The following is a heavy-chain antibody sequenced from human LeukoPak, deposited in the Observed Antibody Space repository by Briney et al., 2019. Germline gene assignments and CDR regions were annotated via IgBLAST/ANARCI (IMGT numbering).Heavy chain of an antibody. Sequence: GGSLRLSCAASGFTFDDYAMPWVRHAPGKSLEWVSGISWNSGSIGYADSVKGRFTISRDNAKNSLYLQMNSLRAEDTALYYCAKGSIFGVVISSFDYWGQGTLVTVSS. J-gene: IGHJ4*02. V-gene: IGHV3-9*01. CDR1: GFTFDDYA. CDR2: ISWNSGSI. D-gene: IGHD3-3*01. CDR3: AKGSIFGVVISSFDY.